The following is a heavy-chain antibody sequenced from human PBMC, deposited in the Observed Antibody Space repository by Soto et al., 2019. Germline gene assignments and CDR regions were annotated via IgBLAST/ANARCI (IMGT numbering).Heavy chain of an antibody. CDR3: ARGVPDYYDSSGYYYGYFQH. J-gene: IGHJ1*01. V-gene: IGHV4-59*01. CDR2: IYYSGST. D-gene: IGHD3-22*01. Sequence: SETLSLTCTVSGGSISSYYWSWIRQPPGKGLEWIGYIYYSGSTNYNPSLKSRVTISVDTSKNQFSLKLSSVTAADTAVYYCARGVPDYYDSSGYYYGYFQHWGQGTLVTVSS. CDR1: GGSISSYY.